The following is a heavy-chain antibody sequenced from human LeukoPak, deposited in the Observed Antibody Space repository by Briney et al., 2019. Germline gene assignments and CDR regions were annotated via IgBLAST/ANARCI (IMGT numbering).Heavy chain of an antibody. CDR1: GYTFTSYY. V-gene: IGHV1-69*02. D-gene: IGHD3-10*01. CDR2: IIPILGIA. J-gene: IGHJ4*01. Sequence: SVKVSCKASGYTFTSYYMHWVRQAPGQGLEWMGRIIPILGIANYAQKFQGRVTITADKSTSTAYMELSSLRSEDTAVYYCATSPPYYGSGSLGYWGQGTLVTVSS. CDR3: ATSPPYYGSGSLGY.